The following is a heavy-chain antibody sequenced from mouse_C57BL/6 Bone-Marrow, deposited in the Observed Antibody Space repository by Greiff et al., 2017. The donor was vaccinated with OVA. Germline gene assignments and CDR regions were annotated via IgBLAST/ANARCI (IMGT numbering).Heavy chain of an antibody. CDR2: ISNGGGST. D-gene: IGHD2-5*01. J-gene: IGHJ1*03. CDR1: GFTFSDYY. V-gene: IGHV5-12*01. CDR3: ARHVSPYYSNYDWYFDV. Sequence: EVQGVESGGGLVQPGGSLKLSCAASGFTFSDYYMYWVRQTPEKRLEWVAYISNGGGSTYYPDTVKGRFTISRDNAKNTLYLQMSRLKSEDTAMYYCARHVSPYYSNYDWYFDVWGTGTTVTVAS.